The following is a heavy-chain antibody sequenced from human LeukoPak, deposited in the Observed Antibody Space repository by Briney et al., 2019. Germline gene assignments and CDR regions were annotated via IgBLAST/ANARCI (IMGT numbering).Heavy chain of an antibody. CDR1: GFTFKDYG. D-gene: IGHD6-19*01. CDR2: VNFNGRST. CDR3: ARSIAVAYFDY. J-gene: IGHJ4*02. V-gene: IGHV3-20*04. Sequence: PGGSLRLSCAASGFTFKDYGMSWVRQAPGRGLEWVSGVNFNGRSTGYADSVKGRFTISRDNSKNTLYLQMNSLRAEDTAVYYCARSIAVAYFDYWGQGTLVTVSS.